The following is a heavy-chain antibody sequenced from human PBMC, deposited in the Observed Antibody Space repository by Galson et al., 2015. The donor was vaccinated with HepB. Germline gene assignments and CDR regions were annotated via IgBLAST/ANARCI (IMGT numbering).Heavy chain of an antibody. CDR2: IKEDGSEK. D-gene: IGHD3-10*01. CDR1: EFILSMYW. CDR3: ARVTRGEWDSFYYYVMDV. Sequence: SLRLSCAASEFILSMYWMNWVRQAPGKGLEWVANIKEDGSEKNYVDSVKGRFTISRDNAKNSLYLQMNSLRAEDTAIYYCARVTRGEWDSFYYYVMDVGGQGTTVSVSS. V-gene: IGHV3-7*05. J-gene: IGHJ6*02.